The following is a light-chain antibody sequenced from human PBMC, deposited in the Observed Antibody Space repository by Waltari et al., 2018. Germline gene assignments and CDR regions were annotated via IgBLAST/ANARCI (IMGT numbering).Light chain of an antibody. CDR1: GTIGSG. CDR3: QQYNRWPPGT. V-gene: IGKV3D-15*01. CDR2: RAS. J-gene: IGKJ1*01. Sequence: TAVTQSPAPPSVSPGDRATLSCRTSGTIGSGLAWYQQKPGQAPRLLIYRASTRAAGIPDRFSGFGSETEFTLTISSLQSEDSAVYYCQQYNRWPPGTFGQGTKVEI.